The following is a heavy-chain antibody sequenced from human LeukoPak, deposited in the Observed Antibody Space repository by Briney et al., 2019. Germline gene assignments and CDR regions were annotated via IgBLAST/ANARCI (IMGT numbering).Heavy chain of an antibody. D-gene: IGHD6-13*01. CDR1: GFTFSSYS. CDR2: ISSSSSYI. J-gene: IGHJ6*03. Sequence: GGSLRLSCAASGFTFSSYSMNWVRQAPGKGLEWVSSISSSSSYIYYADSVKGRFTISRDNAKNSLYLQMNSLRAEDTAVYYCARGSSSWYETAYYHYMDVWGKGTTVTVSS. CDR3: ARGSSSWYETAYYHYMDV. V-gene: IGHV3-21*01.